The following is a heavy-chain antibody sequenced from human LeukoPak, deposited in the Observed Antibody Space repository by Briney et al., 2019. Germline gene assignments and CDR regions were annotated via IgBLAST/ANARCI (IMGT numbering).Heavy chain of an antibody. CDR1: GDSINSYY. V-gene: IGHV4-59*01. CDR3: ARALRQQLVTGWFDP. Sequence: SETLSLTCTVSGDSINSYYWTWLRQPPGKGLEWFGYIYYSGSTNYNPSLKSRVTISVDTSKNQFSLRLTSVTAADTAVYYCARALRQQLVTGWFDPWGQGTLVTVSS. J-gene: IGHJ5*02. D-gene: IGHD6-13*01. CDR2: IYYSGST.